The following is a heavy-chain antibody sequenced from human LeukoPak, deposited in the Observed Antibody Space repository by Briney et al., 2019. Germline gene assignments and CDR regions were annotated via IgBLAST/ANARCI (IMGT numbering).Heavy chain of an antibody. CDR3: ARELGYCSSTSCSTKYGMDV. Sequence: SVKVSCKASGGTFSSYAISWVRRAPGQGLEWMGRIIPIFGIANYAQKFQGRVTITADKSTSTAYMELSSLRSEDTAVYYCARELGYCSSTSCSTKYGMDVWGQGTTVTVSS. V-gene: IGHV1-69*04. CDR1: GGTFSSYA. D-gene: IGHD2-2*02. J-gene: IGHJ6*02. CDR2: IIPIFGIA.